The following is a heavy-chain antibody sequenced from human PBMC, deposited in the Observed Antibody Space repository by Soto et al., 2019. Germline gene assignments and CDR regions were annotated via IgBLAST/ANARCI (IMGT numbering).Heavy chain of an antibody. J-gene: IGHJ5*02. V-gene: IGHV4-59*01. CDR3: AKVNDFWTGYYSTNWFDP. CDR2: IYYSGST. D-gene: IGHD3-3*01. CDR1: GGSISSYY. Sequence: PSETLSLTCTVSGGSISSYYWSWIRQPPGKGLEWIGYIYYSGSTNYNPSLKSRVTISVDTSKNQFSLKLSSVTAADTAVYYCAKVNDFWTGYYSTNWFDPWGQGIQVTVSS.